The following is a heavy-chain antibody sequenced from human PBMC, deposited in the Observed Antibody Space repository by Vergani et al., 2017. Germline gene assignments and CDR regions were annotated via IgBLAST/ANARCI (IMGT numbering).Heavy chain of an antibody. CDR3: ARGSXLGGSCYKPLFDY. Sequence: QVQLQESGPGLVKPSQTLSLTCTVSGGSINSHNYYWSWIRQPAGKGLEWIGRIHTSGSTNYNPSLKSRVTMSEDTSKNQFSLNLTSVTAADTAVYFCARGSXLGGSCYKPLFDYWGHGILVTVSS. CDR1: GGSINSHNYY. J-gene: IGHJ4*01. CDR2: IHTSGST. D-gene: IGHD2-15*01. V-gene: IGHV4-61*02.